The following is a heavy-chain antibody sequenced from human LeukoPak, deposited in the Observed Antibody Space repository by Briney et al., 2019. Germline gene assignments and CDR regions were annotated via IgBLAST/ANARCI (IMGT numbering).Heavy chain of an antibody. CDR1: GFTFSSYG. D-gene: IGHD1-14*01. V-gene: IGHV3-30*03. CDR3: ATNSRRPHQYYMDV. CDR2: ISYDGGNK. J-gene: IGHJ6*03. Sequence: GGSLRLSCAASGFTFSSYGMSWVRQAPGKGLEWVTRISYDGGNKYYGDSVKGRFTISRDNSKNTLYLQMTSLRVEDTAFYYCATNSRRPHQYYMDVWGKGTTVTVSS.